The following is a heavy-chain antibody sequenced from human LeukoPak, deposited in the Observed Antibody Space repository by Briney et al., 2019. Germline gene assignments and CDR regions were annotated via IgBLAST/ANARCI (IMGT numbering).Heavy chain of an antibody. V-gene: IGHV4-34*01. CDR1: GGYFSGYY. J-gene: IGHJ4*02. Sequence: PSENLSLTYDSYGGYFSGYYWRWIRQPPGKGLEWIGEINYSGSTNYNPSLKSRVTISVDTSKSQFSLKLNSMIAADTAVYYCARGRAFFGELFYFDYWGQGTLVAVSS. CDR2: INYSGST. D-gene: IGHD3-10*01. CDR3: ARGRAFFGELFYFDY.